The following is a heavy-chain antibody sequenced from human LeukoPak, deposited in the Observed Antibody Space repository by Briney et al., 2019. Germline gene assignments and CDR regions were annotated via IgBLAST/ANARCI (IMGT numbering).Heavy chain of an antibody. Sequence: GGSLRLSCSVSGFTFSTYVMHWVRQAPGMGLEYVSAISSNGDNTYYADSVKGRFTISRDNSKNTLYLQMSSLRADDTAVYYCVRGTGYWGQGTLVTVSS. J-gene: IGHJ4*02. CDR3: VRGTGY. CDR1: GFTFSTYV. V-gene: IGHV3-64D*06. CDR2: ISSNGDNT.